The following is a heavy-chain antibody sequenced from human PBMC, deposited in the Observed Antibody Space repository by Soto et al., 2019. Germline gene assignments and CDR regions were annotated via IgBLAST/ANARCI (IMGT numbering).Heavy chain of an antibody. CDR1: GFTFRYFW. V-gene: IGHV3-7*01. D-gene: IGHD3-10*01. J-gene: IGHJ4*02. CDR2: IKFNGIET. Sequence: VQVVESGGKLVQPGGSLRLSCVGSGFTFRYFWMSWVRQAPGGGLEWVARIKFNGIETQYADSVKGRFTISRDNADNSVYLQMNSLRGEDTAMYYCARDSGYGSVDSVNHYFEYWGQGTLVTVTS. CDR3: ARDSGYGSVDSVNHYFEY.